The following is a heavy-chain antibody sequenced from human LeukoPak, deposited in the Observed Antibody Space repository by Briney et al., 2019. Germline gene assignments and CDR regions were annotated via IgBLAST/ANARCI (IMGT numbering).Heavy chain of an antibody. V-gene: IGHV3-30-3*01. J-gene: IGHJ4*02. Sequence: PGGSLRLSCAASGFTFSSYAMHWVRQAPGKGLEWVAVISYDGSNKYYADSVKGRFTISRDNSENTLYLQMNSLRAEDTAVYYCARGGELLLVDYWGQGTLVTVSS. D-gene: IGHD1-7*01. CDR3: ARGGELLLVDY. CDR1: GFTFSSYA. CDR2: ISYDGSNK.